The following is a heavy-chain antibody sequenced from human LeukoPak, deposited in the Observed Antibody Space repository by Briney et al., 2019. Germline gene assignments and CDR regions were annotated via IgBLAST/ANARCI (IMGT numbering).Heavy chain of an antibody. V-gene: IGHV3-7*01. Sequence: GGSLRLSYAASGFTFSSYWMSWVRQAPGKGLEWVANIKQDGSEKYYVDSVKGRFTISRDNAKNSLYLQMNSLRAEDTAVYYCARDPRMNRFDYWGQGTLVTVSS. CDR1: GFTFSSYW. D-gene: IGHD1-14*01. J-gene: IGHJ4*02. CDR3: ARDPRMNRFDY. CDR2: IKQDGSEK.